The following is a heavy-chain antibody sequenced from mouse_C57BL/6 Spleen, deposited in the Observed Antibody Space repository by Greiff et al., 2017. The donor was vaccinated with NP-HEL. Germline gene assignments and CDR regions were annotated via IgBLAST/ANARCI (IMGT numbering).Heavy chain of an antibody. Sequence: QVQLQQPGAELVKPGASVKVSCKASGYTFTSYWMHWVKQRPGQGLEWIGRIHPSDSDTNYNQKFKGKATLTVDKSSSTAYMQLSSLTSEDSAVYYCAMEDYYGNYNAMDYWGQGTSVTVSS. CDR3: AMEDYYGNYNAMDY. D-gene: IGHD2-1*01. J-gene: IGHJ4*01. CDR1: GYTFTSYW. CDR2: IHPSDSDT. V-gene: IGHV1-74*01.